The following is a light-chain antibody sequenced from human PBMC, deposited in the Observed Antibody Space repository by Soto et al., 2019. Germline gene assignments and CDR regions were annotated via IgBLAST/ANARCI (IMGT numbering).Light chain of an antibody. CDR2: SNN. CDR1: SSNIGSNT. J-gene: IGLJ1*01. Sequence: QSVLTQPPSASGTPGQRVTISCSGSSSNIGSNTVNWYQQLPGTAPKLLIYSNNQRPSGVPDRFSGSKSGTSASLAISGLQSEDEADYYCAAWDDSPNGCFGTATQLTV. CDR3: AAWDDSPNGC. V-gene: IGLV1-44*01.